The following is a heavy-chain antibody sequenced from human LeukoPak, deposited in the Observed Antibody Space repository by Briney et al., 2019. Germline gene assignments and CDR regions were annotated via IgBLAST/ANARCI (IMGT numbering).Heavy chain of an antibody. CDR3: ARENGDSSVGFDY. CDR2: IYKSGTT. J-gene: IGHJ4*02. D-gene: IGHD3-22*01. V-gene: IGHV4-59*01. CDR1: GGSISSYY. Sequence: SETLSLTCTVSGGSISSYYWNWIRQTPGKGLEWIGYIYKSGTTNYNPSLKSRVTISVDTSKNQFSLDLTSVTAADTAVYYCARENGDSSVGFDYWGQGTLVTVSS.